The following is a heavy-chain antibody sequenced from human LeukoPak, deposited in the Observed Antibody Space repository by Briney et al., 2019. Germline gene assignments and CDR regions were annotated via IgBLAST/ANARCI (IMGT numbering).Heavy chain of an antibody. V-gene: IGHV3-23*01. CDR3: VKSWGWTRPYYNYMQV. CDR2: IGYGGVSI. CDR1: GFPFNKFA. Sequence: GGSLRLSCVASGFPFNKFAMTWVRQVPGKGLEWVAIIGYGGVSIYYAGSVKGRFTISRGDSNNTLSLQMNNLRAEDTSIYYCVKSWGWTRPYYNYMQVWGKGTTVTVSS. J-gene: IGHJ6*03. D-gene: IGHD3/OR15-3a*01.